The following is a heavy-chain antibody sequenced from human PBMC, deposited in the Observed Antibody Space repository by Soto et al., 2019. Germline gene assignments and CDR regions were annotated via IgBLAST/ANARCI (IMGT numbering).Heavy chain of an antibody. CDR1: GGSISSYY. Sequence: SETLSLTCTVSGGSISSYYWSWIRQPPGKGLEWIGYIYYSGSTNYNPSLKSRVTISVDTSKNQFSLKLSSVTAADTAVYYCARATHRLDCSSTSCYGNYYYYMDVWGKGTTVTVSS. CDR3: ARATHRLDCSSTSCYGNYYYYMDV. J-gene: IGHJ6*03. V-gene: IGHV4-59*01. D-gene: IGHD2-2*01. CDR2: IYYSGST.